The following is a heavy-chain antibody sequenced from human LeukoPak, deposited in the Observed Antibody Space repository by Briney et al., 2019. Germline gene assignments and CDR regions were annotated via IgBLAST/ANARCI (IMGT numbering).Heavy chain of an antibody. CDR1: GFTFGTRT. CDR2: ISSRSSYI. V-gene: IGHV3-21*01. J-gene: IGHJ1*01. CDR3: TSANFNTVTSNHY. Sequence: PGGSRRLSCAASGFTFGTRTVNWVRQAPGKALEWVSSISSRSSYIYYADSVKGRFTISRDNANNSLFLQMNSLRAEDTAIYYCTSANFNTVTSNHYWGQGTLVTVSS. D-gene: IGHD4-17*01.